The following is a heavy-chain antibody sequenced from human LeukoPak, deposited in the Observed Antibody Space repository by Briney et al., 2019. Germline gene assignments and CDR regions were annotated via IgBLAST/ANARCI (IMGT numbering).Heavy chain of an antibody. D-gene: IGHD4-17*01. J-gene: IGHJ4*02. CDR1: GFTFSSSW. CDR3: ARGLRWVDY. V-gene: IGHV3-7*04. Sequence: GGSLRLSCAASGFTFSSSWMRWVRQAPGKGLEWVANIKQDGSEEYYVDSVKGRFTISRDNAKNSLYLQMNSLRAEDTAVYYCARGLRWVDYWGQGTLVTVSS. CDR2: IKQDGSEE.